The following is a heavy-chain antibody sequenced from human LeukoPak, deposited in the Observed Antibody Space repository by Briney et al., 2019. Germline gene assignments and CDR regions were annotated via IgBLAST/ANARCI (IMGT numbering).Heavy chain of an antibody. CDR3: TREPQVGATRFDY. CDR1: GFTFSSYA. D-gene: IGHD1-26*01. J-gene: IGHJ4*02. CDR2: ISYDGSNK. V-gene: IGHV3-30*04. Sequence: GRSLRLSCAASGFTFSSYAMHWVRQAPGKGLEWVAVISYDGSNKYYADSVKGRFTISRDNSKNTLYLQMNSLRAEDTAVYYYTREPQVGATRFDYWGQGTLVTVSS.